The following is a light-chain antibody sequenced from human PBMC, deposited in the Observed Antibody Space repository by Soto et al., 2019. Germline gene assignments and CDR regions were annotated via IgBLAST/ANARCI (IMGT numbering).Light chain of an antibody. CDR3: TQDYIWPYT. V-gene: IGKV3-15*01. J-gene: IGKJ2*01. CDR1: QSLISN. CDR2: GAS. Sequence: IVMTQSPATLSVSPGESASLSCRASQSLISNCAWYQQKPGQAPRLLMFGASTRATGIPARCSGSGSETEFTLSISSLQSDDFAAYYCTQDYIWPYTFGQGT.